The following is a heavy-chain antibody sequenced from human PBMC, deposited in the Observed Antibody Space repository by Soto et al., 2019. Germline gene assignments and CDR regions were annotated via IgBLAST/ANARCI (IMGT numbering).Heavy chain of an antibody. CDR2: IKQDGSEK. D-gene: IGHD3-3*01. CDR3: ARDSLYYDFWSGYYTNWFEP. CDR1: GFTFSSYW. J-gene: IGHJ5*02. V-gene: IGHV3-7*01. Sequence: PGGALRLFCAASGFTFSSYWMSWVRQAPGKGLEWVANIKQDGSEKYYVDSVKGRFTISRDNAKNSLYLQMNSLRAEDTAVYYCARDSLYYDFWSGYYTNWFEPWGQGTLVTVSS.